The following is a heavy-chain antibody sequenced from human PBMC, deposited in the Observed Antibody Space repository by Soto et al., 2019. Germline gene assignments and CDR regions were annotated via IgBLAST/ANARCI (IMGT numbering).Heavy chain of an antibody. J-gene: IGHJ4*02. CDR3: ARCFSSSSGPTDY. Sequence: SETLSLTCTVSGGSISSSSYYWGWIRQPPGKGLEWIGSIYYSGSTYYNPSLKSRVTISVDASKNQFSLKLSSVTAADTAVYYCARCFSSSSGPTDYWGQGTLVTVSS. D-gene: IGHD6-6*01. V-gene: IGHV4-39*01. CDR1: GGSISSSSYY. CDR2: IYYSGST.